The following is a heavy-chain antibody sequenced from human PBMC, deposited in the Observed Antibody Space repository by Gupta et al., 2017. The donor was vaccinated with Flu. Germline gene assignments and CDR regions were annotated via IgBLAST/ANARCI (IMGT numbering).Heavy chain of an antibody. Sequence: APGQGLEWIGRINPYSGGTKYARKLLGRVTMTSETSISTAYMELSSLRSDDTAVYYCARGRVGATFSGFDRDVWGKGTTVVVSS. V-gene: IGHV1-2*06. D-gene: IGHD1-26*01. CDR2: INPYSGGT. J-gene: IGHJ6*03. CDR3: ARGRVGATFSGFDRDV.